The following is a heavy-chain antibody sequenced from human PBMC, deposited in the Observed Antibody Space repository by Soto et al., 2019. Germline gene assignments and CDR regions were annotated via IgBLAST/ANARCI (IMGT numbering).Heavy chain of an antibody. CDR2: IYYSGST. J-gene: IGHJ5*02. Sequence: QVQLQESGPGLVKPSQTLSLTCTVSGGSIGSGNYYWSWIRQHPGKGLEWIGYIYYSGSTYYNPSLKSRVTISVDTSKNQFSLKLSSVTAAATAVYYCARTSFDTSGTAADPWGQGTLVTVSS. CDR3: ARTSFDTSGTAADP. CDR1: GGSIGSGNYY. D-gene: IGHD3-22*01. V-gene: IGHV4-31*03.